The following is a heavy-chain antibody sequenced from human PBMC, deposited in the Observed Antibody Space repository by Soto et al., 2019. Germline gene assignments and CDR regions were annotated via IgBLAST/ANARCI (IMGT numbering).Heavy chain of an antibody. CDR1: GFIFSSFG. CDR2: MSYDGSTK. J-gene: IGHJ6*02. CDR3: ARSTSSTLNYYYGMDV. Sequence: PGVSLRLSCAASGFIFSSFGMHWVRQAPGKGLEWVAVMSYDGSTKLYTDSVKGRFTIARDNSKNILYLQMNSLTIEDTAVFYCARSTSSTLNYYYGMDVWGQGTTVTVSS. V-gene: IGHV3-30*03. D-gene: IGHD6-6*01.